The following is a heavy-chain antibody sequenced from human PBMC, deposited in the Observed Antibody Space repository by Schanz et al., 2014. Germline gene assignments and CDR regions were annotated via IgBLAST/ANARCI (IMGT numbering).Heavy chain of an antibody. CDR1: GGSISSYY. V-gene: IGHV4-4*07. D-gene: IGHD2-2*01. J-gene: IGHJ6*02. CDR2: FYSSGST. Sequence: QVQLQESGPGLVKPSETLSLTCSVSGGSISSYYWSWIRQPAGKGLEWIGRFYSSGSTNYNPSLQSRVTMPIDTPKTKFSLKRSSVTAADTAVYYCAREKVDIVVIPGARRNYYYSGMDVWGQGTTVTVSS. CDR3: AREKVDIVVIPGARRNYYYSGMDV.